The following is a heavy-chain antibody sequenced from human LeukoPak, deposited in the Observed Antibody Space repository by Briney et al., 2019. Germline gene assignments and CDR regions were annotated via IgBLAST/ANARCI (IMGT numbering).Heavy chain of an antibody. J-gene: IGHJ4*02. D-gene: IGHD3-10*01. CDR3: ARDGEPMVRGASDN. V-gene: IGHV4-4*02. Sequence: SETLSLTCAVSGGSISSSHWWSWVRQSPGKGLEWIGNTYHSDYTNYNPSLKSRATISVDTSKNQFSLKLSSVTAADTAVYYCARDGEPMVRGASDNWGQGTLVTVSS. CDR1: GGSISSSHW. CDR2: TYHSDYT.